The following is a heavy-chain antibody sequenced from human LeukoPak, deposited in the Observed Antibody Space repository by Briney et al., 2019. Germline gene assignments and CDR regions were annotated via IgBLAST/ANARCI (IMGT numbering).Heavy chain of an antibody. V-gene: IGHV3-73*01. CDR2: IRTKVDSYAT. CDR1: GFIFSDFA. CDR3: ARPSSGFHF. Sequence: PGGSLKLSCAASGFIFSDFAMHWVRQASGKGLEWVGRIRTKVDSYATTYAASVKGGFTVSRDDSKNTAYLEMNSLKSEDTAVYYCARPSSGFHFWGQGTLVTVSS. D-gene: IGHD3-22*01. J-gene: IGHJ4*02.